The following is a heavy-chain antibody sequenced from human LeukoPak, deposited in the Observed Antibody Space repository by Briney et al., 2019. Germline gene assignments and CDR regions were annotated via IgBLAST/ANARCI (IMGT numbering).Heavy chain of an antibody. CDR2: ISSGGSAI. V-gene: IGHV3-48*03. Sequence: GGSLRLSCAASGFTFSSYEMNWVRRAPGKGLEWVSYISSGGSAIYYADSVKGRFTISRDNAKNSLYLQMNSLRAEDTAVYYCARGGSSRAKNYFDYWGQGTLVTVSS. CDR3: ARGGSSRAKNYFDY. CDR1: GFTFSSYE. J-gene: IGHJ4*02. D-gene: IGHD1-26*01.